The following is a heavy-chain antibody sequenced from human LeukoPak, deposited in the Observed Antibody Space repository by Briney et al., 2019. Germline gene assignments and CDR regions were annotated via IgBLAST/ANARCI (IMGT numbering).Heavy chain of an antibody. CDR1: GYTFTSYD. V-gene: IGHV1-8*01. J-gene: IGHJ4*02. CDR2: MNPNSGNT. D-gene: IGHD2-15*01. CDR3: ARAGGYCGRISCPYYFDY. Sequence: ASVKVSCKASGYTFTSYDINWVRQATGQGLEWMGWMNPNSGNTGYAQKFQGRVTMTRNTSISTAYMELSSLRSEDSAVYYCARAGGYCGRISCPYYFDYWGQGSLVAVSS.